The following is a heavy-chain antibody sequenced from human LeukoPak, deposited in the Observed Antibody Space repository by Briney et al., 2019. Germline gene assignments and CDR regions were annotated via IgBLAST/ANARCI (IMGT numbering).Heavy chain of an antibody. V-gene: IGHV1-46*01. CDR3: ARDLSIAAAEDYYYYGMDV. J-gene: IGHJ6*04. D-gene: IGHD6-13*01. CDR1: GYTFTSYY. CDR2: INPSGGST. Sequence: ASVKVSCKASGYTFTSYYMHWVRQAPGQGLEWMGIINPSGGSTSYAQKFQGRVTMTRDTSTSTVYMELSSLRSEDTAVYYCARDLSIAAAEDYYYYGMDVWGKGTTVTVSS.